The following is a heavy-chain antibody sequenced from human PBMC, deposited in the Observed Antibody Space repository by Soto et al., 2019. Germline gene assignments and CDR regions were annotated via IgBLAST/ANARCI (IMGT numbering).Heavy chain of an antibody. CDR3: ARNYRSGRFVY. CDR1: GGSISSYY. Sequence: SETLSLTCTVSGGSISSYYWSWIRQPPGKGLEWIGYIYYTGSTNYNPSLKSRVTISLDTSKIQFSLQLSSVTAADTAVYSCARNYRSGRFVYWGQGTLVTVSS. D-gene: IGHD3-10*01. CDR2: IYYTGST. V-gene: IGHV4-59*08. J-gene: IGHJ4*02.